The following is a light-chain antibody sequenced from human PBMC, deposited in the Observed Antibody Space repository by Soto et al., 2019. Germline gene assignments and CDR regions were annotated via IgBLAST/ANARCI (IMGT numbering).Light chain of an antibody. V-gene: IGLV2-11*01. J-gene: IGLJ1*01. Sequence: QSALTQPRSVSGSPGQSVTISCTGTSSDVGDYNYVSWYQQHPGKAPKVMIYDVTKRPSGVPDRFSGSKSGNTASLTISGLQAEDEADYYCCSYVGSYTPYVFGTGTKLTVL. CDR2: DVT. CDR3: CSYVGSYTPYV. CDR1: SSDVGDYNY.